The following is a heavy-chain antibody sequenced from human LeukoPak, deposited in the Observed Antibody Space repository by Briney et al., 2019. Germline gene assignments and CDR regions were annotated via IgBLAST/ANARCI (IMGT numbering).Heavy chain of an antibody. J-gene: IGHJ6*03. CDR1: GDSISSFY. CDR2: ISYSGST. D-gene: IGHD6-6*01. V-gene: IGHV4-59*12. Sequence: SETLSLTCTVSGDSISSFYWSWIRQPPGKGLEWIGYISYSGSTNYNPSLKSRVTISVDTSKNQFSLKLSSVTAADTAVYYCARRPYYYYMDVWGKGTTVTVSS. CDR3: ARRPYYYYMDV.